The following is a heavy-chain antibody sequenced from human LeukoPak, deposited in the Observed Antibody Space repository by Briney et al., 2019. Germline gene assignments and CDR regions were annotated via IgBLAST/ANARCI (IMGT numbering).Heavy chain of an antibody. CDR2: IYSGGST. CDR1: GFTVSSNY. J-gene: IGHJ4*02. D-gene: IGHD2-15*01. Sequence: QAGGSLRLSCAASGFTVSSNYMNWVRQAPGKGLEWVSVIYSGGSTYYSDSVKGRFTISRDNSKNTVYLQMNNPRVEDTAVYYCARGEVVAARFDFWGQGTLVTVSS. CDR3: ARGEVVAARFDF. V-gene: IGHV3-53*01.